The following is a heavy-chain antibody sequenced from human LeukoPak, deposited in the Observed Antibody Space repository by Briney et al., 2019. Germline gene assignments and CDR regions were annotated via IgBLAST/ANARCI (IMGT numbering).Heavy chain of an antibody. J-gene: IGHJ4*02. CDR3: ARGRGVSLDY. D-gene: IGHD3-10*01. CDR2: INSEGSSI. Sequence: GGSLRLSCAASGLAISNYWMHWVRQVPGKGLVWVSRINSEGSSISYADSVKGRFTISRDNAKNTLNLQMNSLRAEDTAVYYCARGRGVSLDYWGQGALVTVSS. CDR1: GLAISNYW. V-gene: IGHV3-74*01.